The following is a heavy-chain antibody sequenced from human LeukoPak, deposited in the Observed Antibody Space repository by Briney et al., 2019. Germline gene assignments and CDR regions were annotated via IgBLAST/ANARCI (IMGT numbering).Heavy chain of an antibody. CDR3: ARDRYYYDSSGYYTHYYFDY. V-gene: IGHV3-21*01. Sequence: GGSLRLSCAASGFTFSSYSMNWVRQAPGKGLEWVSSISSSSSYIYYADSVKGRFTISRDNAKNSLYLQMNSLRAEDTAVYYCARDRYYYDSSGYYTHYYFDYWGQGTLVTVSS. D-gene: IGHD3-22*01. CDR2: ISSSSSYI. J-gene: IGHJ4*02. CDR1: GFTFSSYS.